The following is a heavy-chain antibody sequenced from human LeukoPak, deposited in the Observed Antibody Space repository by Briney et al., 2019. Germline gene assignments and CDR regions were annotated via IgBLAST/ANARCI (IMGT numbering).Heavy chain of an antibody. Sequence: PSETLSLTCTVSGGSISSYYWGWIRQPPGKGLEWIGSIYYSGSTYYNPSLKSRVTISVDTSKNQFSLKLSSVTAADTAVYYCARRPLDYYDSSGWNYYFDYWGQGALVTVSS. V-gene: IGHV4-39*07. J-gene: IGHJ4*02. CDR2: IYYSGST. CDR3: ARRPLDYYDSSGWNYYFDY. D-gene: IGHD3-22*01. CDR1: GGSISSYY.